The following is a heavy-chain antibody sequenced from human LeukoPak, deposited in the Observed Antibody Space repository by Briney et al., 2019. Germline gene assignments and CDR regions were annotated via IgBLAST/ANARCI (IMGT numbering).Heavy chain of an antibody. CDR3: AKAFREYGSSSYSSFDI. V-gene: IGHV3-33*06. D-gene: IGHD6-13*01. J-gene: IGHJ3*02. CDR2: IWYDGSNK. CDR1: GFTFSSYG. Sequence: GRSLRLSCAASGFTFSSYGIHWVRQAPGKGLEWVAVIWYDGSNKYYADSVKGRFTISRDNSKNTLYLQMNSLRAEDTAVYYCAKAFREYGSSSYSSFDIWGQGTMVSVSS.